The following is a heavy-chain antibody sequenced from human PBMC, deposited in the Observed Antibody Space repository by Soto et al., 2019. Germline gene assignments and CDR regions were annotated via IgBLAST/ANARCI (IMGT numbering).Heavy chain of an antibody. D-gene: IGHD3-3*01. CDR1: GYSISSCYY. CDR2: IYYSGST. J-gene: IGHJ5*02. CDR3: ARAPIFGVGAPANSFDP. V-gene: IGHV4-38-2*01. Sequence: PSETLSLTCAVSGYSISSCYYWGWIRQPPGKGLEWIGSIYYSGSTNYNPSLKSRVTISVDTSKNQFSLKLSSVTAAKTAVYYCARAPIFGVGAPANSFDPWGQGTLVTVSS.